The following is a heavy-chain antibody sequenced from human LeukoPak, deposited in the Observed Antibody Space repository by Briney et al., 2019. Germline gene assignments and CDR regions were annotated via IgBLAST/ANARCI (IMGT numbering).Heavy chain of an antibody. Sequence: PGGSLRLSCAASGFTFSSYSMNWVRQAPGKGLEWVSAIGARGSNIYYADSVLGRFTVSRDNSKNTLYLQMNSLRAEDTAIYYCAKDHSGGGGYYFDYWGQGTLVTVSS. D-gene: IGHD3-16*01. CDR3: AKDHSGGGGYYFDY. J-gene: IGHJ4*02. V-gene: IGHV3-23*01. CDR1: GFTFSSYS. CDR2: IGARGSNI.